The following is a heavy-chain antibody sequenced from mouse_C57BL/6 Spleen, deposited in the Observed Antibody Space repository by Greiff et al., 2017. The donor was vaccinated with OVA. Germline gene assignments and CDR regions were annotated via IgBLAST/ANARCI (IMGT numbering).Heavy chain of an antibody. J-gene: IGHJ4*01. V-gene: IGHV14-3*01. Sequence: VHVKQSVAELVRPGASVKLSCTASGFNIKNTYMHWVKQRPEQGLEWIGRIDPANGNTKYAPKFQGKATITADTSSNTAYLQLSSLTSEDTAIYYCARGDSSGYYYAMDYWGQGTSVTVSS. CDR2: IDPANGNT. CDR1: GFNIKNTY. CDR3: ARGDSSGYYYAMDY. D-gene: IGHD3-2*02.